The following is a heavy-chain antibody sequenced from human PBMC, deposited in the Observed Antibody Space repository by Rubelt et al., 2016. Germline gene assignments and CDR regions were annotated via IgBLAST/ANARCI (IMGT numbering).Heavy chain of an antibody. Sequence: QVQLQQWGAGLLKPSETLSLTCAVHGGSFSGYYWSWIRQSPGKGLEWIGEINYSGSSNYNPSLQSRVTISVDTSRSQFSLKRTSGNAGGTAVYYWAGVVDSSAWGTGWYGLDVWGQGTTVTVSS. CDR1: GGSFSGYY. D-gene: IGHD6-25*01. J-gene: IGHJ6*02. CDR3: AGVVDSSAWGTGWYGLDV. CDR2: INYSGSS. V-gene: IGHV4-34*01.